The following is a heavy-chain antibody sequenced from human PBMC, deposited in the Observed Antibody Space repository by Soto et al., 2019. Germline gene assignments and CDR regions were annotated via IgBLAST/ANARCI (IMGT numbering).Heavy chain of an antibody. CDR1: GYTFTGYY. J-gene: IGHJ6*02. D-gene: IGHD3-10*01. CDR2: INPNSGGT. V-gene: IGHV1-2*04. Sequence: GASVKVSCKASGYTFTGYYMHWVRQAPGQGLEWMGWINPNSGGTNYAQKFQGWVTMTRDTSISTAYMELSRLRSDDTAVYYCAREGGGYYYGSSYYYGMDVWGQGTTVTVSS. CDR3: AREGGGYYYGSSYYYGMDV.